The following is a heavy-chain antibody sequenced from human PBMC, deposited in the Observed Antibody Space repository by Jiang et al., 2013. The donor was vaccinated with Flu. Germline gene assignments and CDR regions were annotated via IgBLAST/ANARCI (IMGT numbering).Heavy chain of an antibody. CDR3: ARGGFGAHFDY. D-gene: IGHD2-15*01. CDR1: GDSLSSSGVA. CDR2: TYYRSKWSN. J-gene: IGHJ4*02. Sequence: QTLSLTCAISGDSLSSSGVAWNWIRQSPSRGLEWLGRTYYRSKWSNDYAVSVKSRITINPDTSKNQFSLKLSSVTAADTAVYYCARGGFGAHFDYWGQGTLVTVSS. V-gene: IGHV6-1*01.